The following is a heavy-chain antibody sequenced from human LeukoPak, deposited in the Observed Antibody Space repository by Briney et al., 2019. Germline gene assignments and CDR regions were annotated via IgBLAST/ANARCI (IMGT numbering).Heavy chain of an antibody. CDR2: ISYDGNNK. Sequence: GGSLRLSCAASGFTFSNHGMHWVRQAPGKGLEWVTVISYDGNNKDSADSVKGRFTISRDNSSTTVFLQVDSLRTEDTAVYYCAKDGSSYYYYGMDVWGQGTTVTVSS. CDR1: GFTFSNHG. V-gene: IGHV3-30*18. J-gene: IGHJ6*02. CDR3: AKDGSSYYYYGMDV.